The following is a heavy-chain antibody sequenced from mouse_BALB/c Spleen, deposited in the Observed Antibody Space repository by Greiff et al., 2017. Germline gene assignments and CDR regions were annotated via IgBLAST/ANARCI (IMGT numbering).Heavy chain of an antibody. CDR2: ISSGGSYT. CDR3: ARGRGREAMDY. D-gene: IGHD3-3*01. V-gene: IGHV5-9-4*01. J-gene: IGHJ4*01. CDR1: GFTFSSYA. Sequence: EVQLVESGGGLVKPGGSLKLSCAASGFTFSSYAMSWVRQSPEKRLEWVAEISSGGSYTYYPDTVTGRFTISRDNAKNTLYLEMSSLRSENTAMYYCARGRGREAMDYWGQGTAVTVSS.